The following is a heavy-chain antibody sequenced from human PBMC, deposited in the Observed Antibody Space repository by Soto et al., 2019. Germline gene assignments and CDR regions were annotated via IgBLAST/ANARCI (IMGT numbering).Heavy chain of an antibody. Sequence: QVQLVQSGAEVKKPGASVKVSCKVSGYSLTESSIHWVRQAPGKGLEWMGGFDPEDGEKIYAQKFQGRVTMTEDTSTNTAYIDLSSLRSEDTAVYYCATSTTAALRYYYFLIDVWGKGTTVTVSS. CDR2: FDPEDGEK. CDR3: ATSTTAALRYYYFLIDV. CDR1: GYSLTESS. D-gene: IGHD4-17*01. V-gene: IGHV1-24*01. J-gene: IGHJ6*04.